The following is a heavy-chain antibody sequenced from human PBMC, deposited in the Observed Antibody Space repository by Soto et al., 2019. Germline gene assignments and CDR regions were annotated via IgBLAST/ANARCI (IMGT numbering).Heavy chain of an antibody. V-gene: IGHV3-23*04. D-gene: IGHD3-10*01. Sequence: VQLEESGGGVVQPGTSLRLSCATSGFSFPNYAMSWVRQAPGKGLEWVSSITSSGGSTYFADSVKGRFSISRDNSKNTLYLQLNSLRAEDTAVYYCTNGPLISGDSWGQGTLVTVSS. CDR2: ITSSGGST. CDR1: GFSFPNYA. J-gene: IGHJ5*01. CDR3: TNGPLISGDS.